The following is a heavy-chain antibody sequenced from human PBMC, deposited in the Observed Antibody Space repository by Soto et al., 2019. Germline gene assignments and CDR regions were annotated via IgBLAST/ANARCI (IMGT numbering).Heavy chain of an antibody. V-gene: IGHV1-2*02. J-gene: IGHJ6*02. CDR3: ARRLQFYYGMDV. CDR2: INPNSGGT. D-gene: IGHD4-4*01. CDR1: GYTFTGYY. Sequence: GASVKVSCKASGYTFTGYYMHWVRQAPGQGLEWMGWINPNSGGTNYAQKFQGQVTISADKSISTAYLQWSSLKASDTAMYYCARRLQFYYGMDVWGQGTTVTVSS.